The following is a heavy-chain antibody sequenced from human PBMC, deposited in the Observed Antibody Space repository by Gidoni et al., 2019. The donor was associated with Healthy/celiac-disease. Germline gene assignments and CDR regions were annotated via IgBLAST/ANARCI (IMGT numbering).Heavy chain of an antibody. D-gene: IGHD2-2*01. CDR3: ASSRLGYCSSTSCPLGWFDP. CDR1: GGSISSGGSY. CDR2: IYYSGST. J-gene: IGHJ5*02. V-gene: IGHV4-31*03. Sequence: QVQLQESGPGLVKPSQPLSLTCTLSGGSISSGGSYWSWIRQHPGKGLEWIGYIYYSGSTYYNPALKSRVTISVNTSKNQFSLKLSSVTAADTAVYYCASSRLGYCSSTSCPLGWFDPWGQGTLVTVSS.